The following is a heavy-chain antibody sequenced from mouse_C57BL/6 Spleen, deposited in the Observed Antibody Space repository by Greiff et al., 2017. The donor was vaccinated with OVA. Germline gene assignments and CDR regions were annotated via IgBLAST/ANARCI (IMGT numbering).Heavy chain of an antibody. Sequence: EVKLMESGAELVRPGASVKLSCTASGFNIKDDYMHWVKQRPEQGLEWIGWIDPENGDTEYASKFQGKATITADTSSNTAYLQLSSLTSEDTAVYYCTGSSFAYWGQGTLVTVSA. J-gene: IGHJ3*01. CDR3: TGSSFAY. CDR1: GFNIKDDY. CDR2: IDPENGDT. V-gene: IGHV14-4*01. D-gene: IGHD3-1*01.